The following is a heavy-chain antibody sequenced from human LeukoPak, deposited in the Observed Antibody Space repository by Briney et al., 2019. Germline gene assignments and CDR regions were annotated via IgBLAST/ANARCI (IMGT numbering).Heavy chain of an antibody. D-gene: IGHD6-13*01. CDR1: GFTFSSYA. V-gene: IGHV3-30*14. CDR3: ARAVGIAASFDY. J-gene: IGHJ4*02. CDR2: ISYDGSNK. Sequence: GGSLRLSCAASGFTFSSYAMHWVRQAPGKGLEWVAVISYDGSNKYYADSVKGRFTISRDNSKNTLYLQMNSLRAEDTAVYYCARAVGIAASFDYWGQGTLVTVSS.